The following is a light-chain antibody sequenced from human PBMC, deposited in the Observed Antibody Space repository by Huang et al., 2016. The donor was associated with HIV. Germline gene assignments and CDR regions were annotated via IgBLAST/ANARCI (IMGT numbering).Light chain of an antibody. CDR2: GAS. V-gene: IGKV3-15*01. J-gene: IGKJ4*01. CDR1: QSVSSN. CDR3: QQYNNWSPLT. Sequence: EIVMTQSPATLSVSPGERATLSCRAGQSVSSNLAWYQQKPGQAPRLLIYGASTRATGIPARFSGSGSGTEFTLTISSLQSEDFVVYYCQQYNNWSPLTFGGGTRVEIK.